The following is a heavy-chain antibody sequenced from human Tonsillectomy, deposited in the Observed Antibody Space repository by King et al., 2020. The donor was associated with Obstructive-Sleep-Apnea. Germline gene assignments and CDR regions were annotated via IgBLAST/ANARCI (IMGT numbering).Heavy chain of an antibody. V-gene: IGHV3-30*04. CDR1: GFTFRSYA. D-gene: IGHD4-17*01. Sequence: VQLVESGGGVVQPGRSLRLSCATSGFTFRSYAMHWVRQAPGKGLEWVAVISYDGDNKHYADSVKGRFTSSRDNSKNMLYLQMNSLRAEDTAVYYCAREFNDYEDFYGLDVWGQGTTVTVSS. CDR3: AREFNDYEDFYGLDV. J-gene: IGHJ6*02. CDR2: ISYDGDNK.